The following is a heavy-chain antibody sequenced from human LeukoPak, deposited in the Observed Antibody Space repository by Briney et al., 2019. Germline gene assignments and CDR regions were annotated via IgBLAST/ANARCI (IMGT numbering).Heavy chain of an antibody. D-gene: IGHD3-16*01. CDR1: GFTFSSYG. J-gene: IGHJ4*02. CDR3: AKDRSLGGMLGHLRY. V-gene: IGHV3-30*02. Sequence: PGGSLRLSCAASGFTFSSYGMHWVRQAPGKGLEWVAFIRYDGSNKYYADSVKGRFTISRDNSKNTLYLQMNSLRAEDTAVYYCAKDRSLGGMLGHLRYWGQGTLVTVSS. CDR2: IRYDGSNK.